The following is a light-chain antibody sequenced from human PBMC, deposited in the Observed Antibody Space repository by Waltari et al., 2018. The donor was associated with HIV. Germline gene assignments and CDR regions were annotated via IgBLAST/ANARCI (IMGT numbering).Light chain of an antibody. CDR1: QSISSY. J-gene: IGKJ1*01. V-gene: IGKV1-39*01. Sequence: DLQMPQFPSTLSASVRDSVTITCRASQSISSYLNWDQQKPGKAPKLLSYAASSLQSGVPSRFSGSGSGTDFTLTISSLQPEDFATYYCQQSYSTPWTFGQGTKVEIK. CDR2: AAS. CDR3: QQSYSTPWT.